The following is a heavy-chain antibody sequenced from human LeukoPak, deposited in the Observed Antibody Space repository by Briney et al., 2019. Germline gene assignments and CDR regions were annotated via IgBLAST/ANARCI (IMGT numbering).Heavy chain of an antibody. CDR1: GYTFTGYY. Sequence: GASVKVSCKASGYTFTGYYMHWVRQAPGQGLEWMGWINPNSGGTNYAQKFQGRVTMTEDTSTDTAYMELSSLRSEDTAVYYCATGDSGSYYYFDYWGQGTLVTVSS. V-gene: IGHV1-2*02. CDR3: ATGDSGSYYYFDY. D-gene: IGHD1-26*01. CDR2: INPNSGGT. J-gene: IGHJ4*02.